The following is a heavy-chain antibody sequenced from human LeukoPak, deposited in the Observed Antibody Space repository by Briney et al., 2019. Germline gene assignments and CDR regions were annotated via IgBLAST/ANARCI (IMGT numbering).Heavy chain of an antibody. CDR1: GYSFNNYW. D-gene: IGHD3-3*01. J-gene: IGHJ3*02. Sequence: GEALKISCKGSGYSFNNYWIGWVRQIPGKVLEMIGIIYPCDSDTSYSQSFQDQVTISADNSTTTAYLQWSSLKASDTAMYYCARHPDRGTTIFGMFIGAFDMWGQGTMVTVSS. CDR3: ARHPDRGTTIFGMFIGAFDM. CDR2: IYPCDSDT. V-gene: IGHV5-51*01.